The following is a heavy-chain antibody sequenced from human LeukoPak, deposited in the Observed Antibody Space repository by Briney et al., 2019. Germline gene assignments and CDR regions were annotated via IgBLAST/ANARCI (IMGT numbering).Heavy chain of an antibody. CDR2: IYTSEST. CDR3: VRDVRTWYLDY. V-gene: IGHV4-4*07. D-gene: IGHD4/OR15-4a*01. J-gene: IGHJ4*02. CDR1: GGSISSHY. Sequence: SETPSLTCTASGGSISSHYWSWIRQSAGKELEWIGRIYTSESTNYNPSLKSRVTMSVDTSKNQVSLKLSSVTAADTAVYYCVRDVRTWYLDYWGQGTRVTVSS.